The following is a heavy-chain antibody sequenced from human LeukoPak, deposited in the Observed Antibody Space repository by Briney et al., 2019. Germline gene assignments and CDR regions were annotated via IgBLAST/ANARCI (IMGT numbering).Heavy chain of an antibody. D-gene: IGHD3-10*01. CDR2: INERGTDS. Sequence: GGSLRLSCTASGFTFSGHWIHWVRQPPGMGLVWVSRINERGTDSMYAESVKGRFTISRDNAKNTVYLQMNSLRAEDTAVYYCAREPESLVRGVDPFDYWGQGTLVTVSS. CDR1: GFTFSGHW. J-gene: IGHJ4*02. CDR3: AREPESLVRGVDPFDY. V-gene: IGHV3-74*03.